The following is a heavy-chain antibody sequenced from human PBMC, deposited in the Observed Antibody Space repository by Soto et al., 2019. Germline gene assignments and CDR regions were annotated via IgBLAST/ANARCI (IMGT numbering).Heavy chain of an antibody. V-gene: IGHV4-61*01. D-gene: IGHD6-19*01. J-gene: IGHJ4*02. CDR3: ARGWDANS. Sequence: QVLMHESGPGLVKPSETLSLTCTVSGASVSSGNQYWSWIRQPPGKRLEWIGFIYNSVITNYSPSPXXXVXXSADTSRNQFSLKMSSVTAADTAVYYCARGWDANSWGQGALVTVSS. CDR2: IYNSVIT. CDR1: GASVSSGNQY.